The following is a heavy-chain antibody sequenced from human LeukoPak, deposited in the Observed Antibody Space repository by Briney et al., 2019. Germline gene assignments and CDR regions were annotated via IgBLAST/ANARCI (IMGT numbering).Heavy chain of an antibody. CDR3: ARDRYSNYGRYYYGMDV. D-gene: IGHD4-11*01. CDR2: IFYSGST. Sequence: SETLSLTCTVSGDSISSSSSYWGWIRQPPGKGLEWIGSIFYSGSTFYNPSLKSRVTISVDTSKNQFSLKLSSVTAADTAVYYCARDRYSNYGRYYYGMDVWGQGTTVTVSS. CDR1: GDSISSSSSY. J-gene: IGHJ6*02. V-gene: IGHV4-39*07.